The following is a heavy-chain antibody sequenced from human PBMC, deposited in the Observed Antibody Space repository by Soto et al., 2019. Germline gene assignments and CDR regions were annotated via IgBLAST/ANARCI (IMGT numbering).Heavy chain of an antibody. Sequence: SETLSLTCTVSGGSISSGGYYWSWIRQHPGKGLEWIGYIYYSGSTYYNPSLKSRVTISVDTSKNQFSLKLSSVTAADTAVYYCARVYTTTGGWFDPWGQGTLVTVSS. CDR1: GGSISSGGYY. D-gene: IGHD1-1*01. CDR3: ARVYTTTGGWFDP. J-gene: IGHJ5*02. V-gene: IGHV4-31*03. CDR2: IYYSGST.